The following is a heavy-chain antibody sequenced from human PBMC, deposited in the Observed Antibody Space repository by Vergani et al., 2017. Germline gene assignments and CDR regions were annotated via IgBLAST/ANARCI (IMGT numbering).Heavy chain of an antibody. CDR2: ITRFFSTA. V-gene: IGHV1-69*01. D-gene: IGHD6-13*01. Sequence: QVHLVQSGAEVKKPGSSVKVSCKASGGPFSSYAINWVRQAPGQGLEWMGGITRFFSTANYAQKLQGRVTITADESTTTVYMELSSLRSEDTAMYYCARDEIAAAGTAGAYDIWGQGTMVTVSS. J-gene: IGHJ3*02. CDR3: ARDEIAAAGTAGAYDI. CDR1: GGPFSSYA.